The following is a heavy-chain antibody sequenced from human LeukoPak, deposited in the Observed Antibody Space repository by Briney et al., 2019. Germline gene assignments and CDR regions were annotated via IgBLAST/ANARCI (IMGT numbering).Heavy chain of an antibody. CDR2: ISYDGSNK. CDR3: ARYQRTVNFDY. D-gene: IGHD2-2*01. Sequence: GGSLRLSCAASGFTFSSYAMHWVRQAPGKGLEWVAVISYDGSNKYYADSVKGRFTISRDNSKNTLYLQMSSLRAEDTAVYYCARYQRTVNFDYWGQGTLVTVSS. V-gene: IGHV3-30-3*01. J-gene: IGHJ4*02. CDR1: GFTFSSYA.